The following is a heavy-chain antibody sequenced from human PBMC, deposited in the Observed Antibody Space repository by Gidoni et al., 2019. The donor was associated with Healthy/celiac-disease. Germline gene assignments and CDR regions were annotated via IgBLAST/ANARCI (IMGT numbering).Heavy chain of an antibody. CDR2: ISYDGSNK. D-gene: IGHD3-16*02. Sequence: QVQLVESGGGVVQPGRSLRLSCAAAGFTFSSYAIHWVRQAPGQGLEWVAVISYDGSNKYYADSVKGRFTTSRDNSKNTLYLQMNSLRAEDTAVYYCARGGDRGYVWGSYRYPGNFDYWGQGTLVTVSS. CDR3: ARGGDRGYVWGSYRYPGNFDY. V-gene: IGHV3-30*04. CDR1: GFTFSSYA. J-gene: IGHJ4*02.